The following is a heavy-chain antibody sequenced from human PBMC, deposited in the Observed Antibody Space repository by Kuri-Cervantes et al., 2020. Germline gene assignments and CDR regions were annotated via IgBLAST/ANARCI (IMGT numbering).Heavy chain of an antibody. CDR2: ISNDGSST. CDR3: ASSVTTGGGGGY. Sequence: LSLTCAASGFTFSSYWMHWVRQAPGKGLVWVSRISNDGSSTNYADSVEGRFTIPRDNAKNTLYLQMNSLRAEDTAVYYCASSVTTGGGGGYWGQGILVTVSS. D-gene: IGHD4-17*01. J-gene: IGHJ4*02. CDR1: GFTFSSYW. V-gene: IGHV3-74*01.